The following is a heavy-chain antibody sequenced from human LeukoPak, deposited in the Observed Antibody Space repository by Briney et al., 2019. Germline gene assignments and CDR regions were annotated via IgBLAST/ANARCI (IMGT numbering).Heavy chain of an antibody. J-gene: IGHJ3*02. CDR3: ARVAAPDAFDI. V-gene: IGHV4-59*01. D-gene: IGHD2-15*01. CDR1: GGSISSYY. CDR2: IYYSWST. Sequence: SETLSLTCTVSGGSISSYYWSWIRQPPGKGLEGIGYIYYSWSTNYNPSLQSRVTISVDTSKNQFSLKLSSVTAADTAVYYCARVAAPDAFDIWGQGTMVTVSS.